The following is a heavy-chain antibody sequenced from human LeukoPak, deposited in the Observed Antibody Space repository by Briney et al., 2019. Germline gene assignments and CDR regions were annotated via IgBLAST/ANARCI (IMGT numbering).Heavy chain of an antibody. V-gene: IGHV5-51*01. Sequence: GESLKISCKGSGFSFSSYWIGWVRQMPGKGLEWMGSIYPGDSDTEYSPSFQGQVSISGDKSISTAYLQWTSLKASDTAMYYCARRGPITGLDYWGQGTLVTVSS. J-gene: IGHJ4*02. D-gene: IGHD3-16*01. CDR2: IYPGDSDT. CDR3: ARRGPITGLDY. CDR1: GFSFSSYW.